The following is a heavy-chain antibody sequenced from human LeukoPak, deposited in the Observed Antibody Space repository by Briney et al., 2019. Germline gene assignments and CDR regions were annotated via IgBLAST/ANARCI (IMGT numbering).Heavy chain of an antibody. V-gene: IGHV4-39*01. CDR1: GGSISSSSYY. Sequence: SETLSLTCTVSGGSISSSSYYWGWIRQPPGKGLEWIGSIYYSGSTYYNPSLKSRVIISVDTSKNQFSLKLSSVTAADTAVYYCARPPSIAASSYYYYMDVWGKGTTVTVSS. J-gene: IGHJ6*03. CDR3: ARPPSIAASSYYYYMDV. D-gene: IGHD6-6*01. CDR2: IYYSGST.